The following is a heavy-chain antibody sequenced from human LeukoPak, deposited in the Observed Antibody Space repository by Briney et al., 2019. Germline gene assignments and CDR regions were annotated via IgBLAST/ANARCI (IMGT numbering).Heavy chain of an antibody. CDR1: GFSFGTYG. Sequence: QSGGSLRLSCAASGFSFGTYGMHWVRQAPGKGLEWVAVIWYDGSNKYYADSVKGRFTISRDNSKNTLYLQMNSLRAEDTAVYYCAKVGEEPTSGGVDYWGQGTLVTVSS. V-gene: IGHV3-33*06. J-gene: IGHJ4*02. D-gene: IGHD3-10*01. CDR2: IWYDGSNK. CDR3: AKVGEEPTSGGVDY.